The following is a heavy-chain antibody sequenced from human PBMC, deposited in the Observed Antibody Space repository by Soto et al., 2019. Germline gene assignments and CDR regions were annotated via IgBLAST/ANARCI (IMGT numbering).Heavy chain of an antibody. D-gene: IGHD3-3*01. CDR3: ARAGFLEWSTADNWFDP. J-gene: IGHJ5*02. CDR1: GYTFTSYG. CDR2: ISAYNGNT. V-gene: IGHV1-18*04. Sequence: ASVKVSCKASGYTFTSYGISWVRQAPGQGLEWMGWISAYNGNTNYAQKLQGRVTMTTYTSTSTAYMELRSLRSDDTVVNYCARAGFLEWSTADNWFDPWGQGTLVT.